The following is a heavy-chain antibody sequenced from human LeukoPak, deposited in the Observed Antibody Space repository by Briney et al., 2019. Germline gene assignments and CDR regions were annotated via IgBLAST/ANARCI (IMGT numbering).Heavy chain of an antibody. D-gene: IGHD3-22*01. V-gene: IGHV1-69*04. CDR1: GGTFSSYA. Sequence: ASVKVSCNASGGTFSSYAISWVGQAPGQGLEWMGRIIPILGIANYAQKFQGRVTITADKSTSTAYMELSSLRSEDTAVYYCARDLIGGHYYDSGPDAFDIWGQGTMVTVSS. J-gene: IGHJ3*02. CDR3: ARDLIGGHYYDSGPDAFDI. CDR2: IIPILGIA.